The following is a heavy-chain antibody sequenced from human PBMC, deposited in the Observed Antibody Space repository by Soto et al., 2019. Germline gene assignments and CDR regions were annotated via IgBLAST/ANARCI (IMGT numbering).Heavy chain of an antibody. Sequence: EVQLVESGGGLVQPGGSLRLSCAASGFTVSSNYMSWVRHAPGKGLEWVSVIYSGGSTYYADSVKGRFTISRDNSKNTLYLQMNSLRAEDTAVYYCARRATVNLLLLDYWGQGTLVTVSS. J-gene: IGHJ4*02. CDR2: IYSGGST. CDR1: GFTVSSNY. CDR3: ARRATVNLLLLDY. D-gene: IGHD4-17*01. V-gene: IGHV3-66*01.